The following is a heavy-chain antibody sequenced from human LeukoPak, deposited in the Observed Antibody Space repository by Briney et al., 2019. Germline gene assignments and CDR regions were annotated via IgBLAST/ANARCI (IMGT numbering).Heavy chain of an antibody. CDR3: ARQNARYCSSTSCYFLGAFDI. CDR2: IYTSGST. CDR1: GGSISSYY. J-gene: IGHJ3*02. V-gene: IGHV4-4*07. D-gene: IGHD2-2*01. Sequence: SETLSLTCTVSGGSISSYYWSWIRQPAGKGLEWIGRIYTSGSTNYNPSLKSRVTMSVDTSKNQFSLKLSSVTAADTAVYYCARQNARYCSSTSCYFLGAFDIWGQGTMVTVSS.